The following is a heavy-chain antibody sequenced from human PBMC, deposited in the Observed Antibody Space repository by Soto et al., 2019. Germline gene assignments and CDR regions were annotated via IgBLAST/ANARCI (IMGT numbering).Heavy chain of an antibody. J-gene: IGHJ3*02. CDR1: GGAFSSYA. V-gene: IGHV1-69*13. Sequence: SVKVSCKASGGAFSSYAISWVRQAPGQGLEWMGGIIPIFGTANYAQKFQGRVTITADESTSTAYMELSSLRSEDTAVYYCATPRWEGAFDIWGQGTMVTVSS. CDR3: ATPRWEGAFDI. D-gene: IGHD1-26*01. CDR2: IIPIFGTA.